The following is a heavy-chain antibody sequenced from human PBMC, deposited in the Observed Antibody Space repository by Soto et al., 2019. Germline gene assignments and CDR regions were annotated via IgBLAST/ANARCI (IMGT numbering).Heavy chain of an antibody. Sequence: PSETLSLTCAVSGGSISSGGYSWSWIRQPPGKGLEWIGYIYHSGSTYYNPSLKSRVTISVDRSKNQFSLKLSSVTAADTAVYYCARGGCSSTSCYTGGPGIEILGIYYGMDVWGQGTTVTVSS. J-gene: IGHJ6*02. D-gene: IGHD2-2*02. CDR2: IYHSGST. V-gene: IGHV4-30-2*01. CDR1: GGSISSGGYS. CDR3: ARGGCSSTSCYTGGPGIEILGIYYGMDV.